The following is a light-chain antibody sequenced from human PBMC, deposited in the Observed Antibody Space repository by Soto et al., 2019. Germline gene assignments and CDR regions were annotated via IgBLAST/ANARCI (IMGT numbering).Light chain of an antibody. CDR2: EVI. J-gene: IGLJ3*02. Sequence: QSALTQPASVSGSPGQSITISCTAISSDITTYNYVSWYQHHPGKAPKLIIYEVINRPSGVSNRFSDSKSGNTASLTISGLQAEDEADYYCSSYPSTRWVFGGGTKLTVL. CDR3: SSYPSTRWV. V-gene: IGLV2-14*01. CDR1: SSDITTYNY.